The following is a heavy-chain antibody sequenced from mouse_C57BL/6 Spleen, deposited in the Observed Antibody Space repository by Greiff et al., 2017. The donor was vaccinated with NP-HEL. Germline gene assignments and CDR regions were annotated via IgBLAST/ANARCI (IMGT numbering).Heavy chain of an antibody. CDR1: GYTFTEYT. V-gene: IGHV1-62-2*01. D-gene: IGHD2-1*01. J-gene: IGHJ2*01. CDR2: FYPGSGSI. Sequence: VKLQQSGAELVKPGASVKLSCKASGYTFTEYTIHWVKQRSGQGLEWIGWFYPGSGSIKYNEKFKDKATLTADKSSSTVYMELSRLTSEDSAVYFGARHEKAIYYGKGYFDYWGQGTTLTVSS. CDR3: ARHEKAIYYGKGYFDY.